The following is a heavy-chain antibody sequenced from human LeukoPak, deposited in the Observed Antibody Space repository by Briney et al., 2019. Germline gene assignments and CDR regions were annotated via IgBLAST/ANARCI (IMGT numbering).Heavy chain of an antibody. D-gene: IGHD3-22*01. Sequence: SETLPLTCTVSGGSISSYYWSWIRQPPGKGLEWIGYIYYSGSTNYNPSLKSRVTISVDTSKNQFSLKLSSVTAADTAVYYCARGGGGYYPDYWGQGTLVTVSS. CDR1: GGSISSYY. V-gene: IGHV4-59*08. CDR2: IYYSGST. CDR3: ARGGGGYYPDY. J-gene: IGHJ4*02.